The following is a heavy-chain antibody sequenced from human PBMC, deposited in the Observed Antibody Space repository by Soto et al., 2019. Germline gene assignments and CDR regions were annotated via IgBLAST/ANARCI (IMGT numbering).Heavy chain of an antibody. Sequence: QVQLVQSGAEVKKPGASVKISCEASGYSFTSQYVHWVRQAPGQGLEWMGIINPNGGSTTYAQKFQGRVTMDRDTSTSTVSRGLGPRTSEDTALYFWARKPGLPPGGGGTEPLDIWGQGTMVTVAS. D-gene: IGHD3-16*01. CDR2: INPNGGST. CDR1: GYSFTSQY. J-gene: IGHJ3*02. CDR3: ARKPGLPPGGGGTEPLDI. V-gene: IGHV1-46*01.